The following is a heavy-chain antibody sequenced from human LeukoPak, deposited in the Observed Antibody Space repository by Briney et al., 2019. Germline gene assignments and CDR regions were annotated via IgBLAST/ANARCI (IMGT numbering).Heavy chain of an antibody. J-gene: IGHJ4*02. CDR2: ISYGGNNQ. V-gene: IGHV3-30-3*01. Sequence: PGGSLRLSCGASGFTFSRYAMNWVRQAPGQGLEWVAIISYGGNNQYYAESVKGRFTISRDNTKNTVYLQMNSLRPEDTAVYYCASAPDSTGYYYYFENWGEGALFTVSS. D-gene: IGHD3-22*01. CDR3: ASAPDSTGYYYYFEN. CDR1: GFTFSRYA.